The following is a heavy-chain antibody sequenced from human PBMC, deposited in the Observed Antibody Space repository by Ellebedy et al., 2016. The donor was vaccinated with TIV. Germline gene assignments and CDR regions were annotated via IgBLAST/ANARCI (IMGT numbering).Heavy chain of an antibody. V-gene: IGHV3-64D*09. Sequence: GESLKISCSASGLTFSNYAMHWVRQAPGKGLEYVSAISNNGGSTYYADSVKGRFTISRDNSKNTLYLQMSSLRAEDTAVYYCVPRMVVAFEYWGQGTLVTVS. CDR1: GLTFSNYA. D-gene: IGHD2-21*01. CDR2: ISNNGGST. J-gene: IGHJ4*02. CDR3: VPRMVVAFEY.